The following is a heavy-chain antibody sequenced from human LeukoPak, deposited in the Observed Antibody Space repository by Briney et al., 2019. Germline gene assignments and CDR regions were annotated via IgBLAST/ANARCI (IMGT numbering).Heavy chain of an antibody. D-gene: IGHD5-24*01. V-gene: IGHV3-23*01. CDR2: ISSSGSTT. CDR1: GFTFSFYA. J-gene: IGHJ4*02. CDR3: ANPISRSTILDY. Sequence: PGGSLRLSCAASGFTFSFYALSWVRQAPGKGLEWVSAISSSGSTTYYADSLKGRFTISRDNSKNTLYLQMNSLRSEDTAVYYCANPISRSTILDYWGQGTLVTVSS.